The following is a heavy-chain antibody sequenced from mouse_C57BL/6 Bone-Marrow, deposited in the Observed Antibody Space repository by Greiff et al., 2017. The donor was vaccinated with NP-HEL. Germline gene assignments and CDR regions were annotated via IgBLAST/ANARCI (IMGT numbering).Heavy chain of an antibody. CDR1: GYTFTSYW. J-gene: IGHJ2*01. CDR3: ARGVAPVVASGY. V-gene: IGHV1-72*01. D-gene: IGHD1-1*01. Sequence: VQLQQPGAELVKPGASVKLSCKASGYTFTSYWMHWVKQRPGRGLEWIGRIDPSSGGTKYNEKFKSKATLTVDKPSSTSYMQLSSLTSEEAAVYYCARGVAPVVASGYWGKGTTLTVSS. CDR2: IDPSSGGT.